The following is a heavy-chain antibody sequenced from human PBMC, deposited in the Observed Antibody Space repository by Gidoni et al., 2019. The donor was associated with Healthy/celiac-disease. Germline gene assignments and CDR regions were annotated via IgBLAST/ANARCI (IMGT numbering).Heavy chain of an antibody. D-gene: IGHD2-15*01. V-gene: IGHV3-33*01. CDR1: GFTFSSYG. CDR2: IWYDGSNK. CDR3: ARSIRVGGGNPSVGY. J-gene: IGHJ4*02. Sequence: QVQLVESGGGVVQPGRSVRLSCAASGFTFSSYGMNGFRQAPGKGLEWVSVIWYDGSNKYYADSVKGRFTISRDNSKNTLYLQMNSLRAEDTAVYYCARSIRVGGGNPSVGYWGQGTLVTVSS.